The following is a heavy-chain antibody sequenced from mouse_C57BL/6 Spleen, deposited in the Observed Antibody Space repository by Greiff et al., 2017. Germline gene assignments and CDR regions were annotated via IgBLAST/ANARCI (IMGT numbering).Heavy chain of an antibody. CDR2: INYDGSST. V-gene: IGHV5-16*01. CDR1: GFTFSDYY. D-gene: IGHD1-1*01. J-gene: IGHJ1*03. CDR3: ARDNNYGSSYWYFDV. Sequence: EVQLVESEGGLVQPGSSMKLSCTASGFTFSDYYMAWVRQVPEKGLEWVANINYDGSSTYYLDSLKSRFIISRDNAKTILYLQMSSLKSEDTATYYCARDNNYGSSYWYFDVWGTGTTVTVSS.